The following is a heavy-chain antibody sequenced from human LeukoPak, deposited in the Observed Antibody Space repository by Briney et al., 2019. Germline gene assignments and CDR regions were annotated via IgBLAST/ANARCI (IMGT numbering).Heavy chain of an antibody. Sequence: ASVKVSCKASGYTFTSYGISWVRQAPGQGLEWMGWISAYNGNTNYAQKLQGRVTMTTDTSTSTAYMELRSLRSDDTAAYYCARVVDFYYDSSGYLDYWGQGTLVTVSS. CDR1: GYTFTSYG. CDR2: ISAYNGNT. CDR3: ARVVDFYYDSSGYLDY. V-gene: IGHV1-18*01. D-gene: IGHD3-22*01. J-gene: IGHJ4*02.